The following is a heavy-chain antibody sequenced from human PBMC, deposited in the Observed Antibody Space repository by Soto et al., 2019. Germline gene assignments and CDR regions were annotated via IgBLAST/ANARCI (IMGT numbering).Heavy chain of an antibody. CDR1: EGTSVDYA. Sequence: RDWCGVAEGTSVDYAMHWISQNTGKGLEWVSLISWDGGSTYYADSVKGRFTISRDNSKNSLYLQMNSLRTEDTALYYCAKGSPSGSYRGGYYFDYWGQGTLVTVSS. D-gene: IGHD1-26*01. V-gene: IGHV3-43*01. CDR3: AKGSPSGSYRGGYYFDY. J-gene: IGHJ4*02. CDR2: ISWDGGST.